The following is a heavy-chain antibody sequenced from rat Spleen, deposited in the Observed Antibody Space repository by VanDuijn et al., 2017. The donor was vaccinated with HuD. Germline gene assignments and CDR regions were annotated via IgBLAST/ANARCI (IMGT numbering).Heavy chain of an antibody. D-gene: IGHD1-11*01. CDR2: ISYDGDTT. CDR3: TTDSGGD. V-gene: IGHV5-20*01. CDR1: GFTFSNYG. J-gene: IGHJ2*01. Sequence: EVQLVESGGGLVQPGRSMKLSCAASGFTFSNYGLAWVRQAPKKGLEWVAYISYDGDTTYYRDSVKGRFTISRDNAKSTLYLQMDSLRSEDTATYYCTTDSGGDWGQGVMVTVSS.